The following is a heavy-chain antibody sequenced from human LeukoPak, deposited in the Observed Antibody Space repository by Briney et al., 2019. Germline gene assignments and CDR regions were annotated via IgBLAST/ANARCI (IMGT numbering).Heavy chain of an antibody. D-gene: IGHD3-3*02. CDR2: ISYDGSNK. CDR3: HFWSGCQSGDY. V-gene: IGHV3-30-3*01. CDR1: GFTFSSYA. J-gene: IGHJ4*02. Sequence: GGSLRLSCAASGFTFSSYAMHWVRQAPGKGLEWVAVISYDGSNKYYADSVKGRFTISRDNSKNTLYLQMNSLRAEDTAVYYPHFWSGCQSGDYWGQGTLVTVSS.